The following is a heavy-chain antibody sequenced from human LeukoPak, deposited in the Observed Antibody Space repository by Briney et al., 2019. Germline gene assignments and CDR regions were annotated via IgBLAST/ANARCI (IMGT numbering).Heavy chain of an antibody. CDR3: ATKVAGTSHFSY. CDR2: ISSSGSSI. CDR1: GFSFSTYE. D-gene: IGHD6-19*01. Sequence: GGSLRLSCAASGFSFSTYEINWVRQAPGKGLEWVSYISSSGSSIFYADSVKGRFTISRDNAKNSLYLQMHSLSAEDTAVYYCATKVAGTSHFSYWGQGTRVTVSS. J-gene: IGHJ4*02. V-gene: IGHV3-48*03.